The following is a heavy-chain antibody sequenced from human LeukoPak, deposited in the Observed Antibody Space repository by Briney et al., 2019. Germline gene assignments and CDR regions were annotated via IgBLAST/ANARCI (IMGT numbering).Heavy chain of an antibody. Sequence: SETLSLTCTVSGGSISSYYWSWIRQPPGKGLEWIGYIYYSGSTNYNPSLKSRVTISVDTSKNQFSLKLSSVTAADTAVYYCAGHVGNYGSGSYLTYFDYWGQGTLVTVSS. D-gene: IGHD3-10*01. CDR1: GGSISSYY. CDR3: AGHVGNYGSGSYLTYFDY. CDR2: IYYSGST. J-gene: IGHJ4*02. V-gene: IGHV4-59*08.